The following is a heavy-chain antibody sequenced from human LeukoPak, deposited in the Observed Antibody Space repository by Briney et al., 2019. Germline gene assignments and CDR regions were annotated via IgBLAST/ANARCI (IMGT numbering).Heavy chain of an antibody. Sequence: GGSLRLSCAASGFTFSSYAMNWVRQAPGKGLEWVSSISGSGGRIDYADSVKGRFTISRDNSKNTLSLQMNSLTAEDTAVYYCAKNPRLEGWIYFDSWGQGILVTVSS. D-gene: IGHD1-1*01. CDR1: GFTFSSYA. J-gene: IGHJ4*02. V-gene: IGHV3-23*01. CDR3: AKNPRLEGWIYFDS. CDR2: ISGSGGRI.